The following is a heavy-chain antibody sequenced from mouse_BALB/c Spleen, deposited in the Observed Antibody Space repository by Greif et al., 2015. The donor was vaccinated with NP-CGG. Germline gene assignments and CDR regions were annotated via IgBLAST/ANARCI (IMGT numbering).Heavy chain of an antibody. CDR2: ISSGGSYT. CDR1: GFTFSSYT. D-gene: IGHD1-1*02. Sequence: EVKLMESGGGLVKPGGSLKLSCAASGFTFSSYTMSWVRQTPEKRLEWVATISSGGSYTYYPDSVKGRFTISRDNAKNTLYLQMSSLKSEDTAMYYCTRDYGGFDYWGQVTTPTVSS. CDR3: TRDYGGFDY. J-gene: IGHJ2*01. V-gene: IGHV5-6-4*01.